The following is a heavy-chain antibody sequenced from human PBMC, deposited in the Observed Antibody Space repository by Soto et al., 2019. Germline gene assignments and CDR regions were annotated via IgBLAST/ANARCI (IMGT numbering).Heavy chain of an antibody. J-gene: IGHJ6*02. CDR2: IDPSDSYT. Sequence: GESLKISCKGSGYSFTSFWISWVRQMPGKGLEWMGRIDPSDSYTNYSPSFQGHVTISADKSISTAYLQWSSLKASDTAMYYCAREGNLEYSSSSSGYYYYYYGMDVWGQGTTVTVSS. CDR1: GYSFTSFW. D-gene: IGHD6-6*01. CDR3: AREGNLEYSSSSSGYYYYYYGMDV. V-gene: IGHV5-10-1*01.